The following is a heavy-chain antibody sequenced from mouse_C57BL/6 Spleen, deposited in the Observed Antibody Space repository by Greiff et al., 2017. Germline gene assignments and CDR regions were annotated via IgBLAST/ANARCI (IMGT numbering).Heavy chain of an antibody. CDR2: IHPSDSDT. J-gene: IGHJ4*01. D-gene: IGHD2-2*01. Sequence: QVQLQQPGAELVKPGASVKVSCKASGYTFTSYWMHWVKQRPGQGLEWIGRIHPSDSDTKYNQKFNGKAKLTVDIASSTAYMQLNSLTSEDSAVYCGAIFCMGYDAPLAMDYWGQGTSVTVSS. V-gene: IGHV1-74*01. CDR1: GYTFTSYW. CDR3: AIFCMGYDAPLAMDY.